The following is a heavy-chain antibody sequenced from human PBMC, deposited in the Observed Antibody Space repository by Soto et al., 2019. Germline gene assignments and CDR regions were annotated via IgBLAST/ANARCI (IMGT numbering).Heavy chain of an antibody. CDR3: ARDRYYYGSGSYYTPADWFDP. J-gene: IGHJ5*02. Sequence: SETLSLTCTVSGGSISSGGYYWSWIRQHPGKGLEWIGYIYYSGSTYYNPSLKSRVTISVDTSKNQFSLKLSSVTAADTAVYYCARDRYYYGSGSYYTPADWFDPWGQGTLVTVSS. CDR2: IYYSGST. CDR1: GGSISSGGYY. V-gene: IGHV4-31*03. D-gene: IGHD3-10*01.